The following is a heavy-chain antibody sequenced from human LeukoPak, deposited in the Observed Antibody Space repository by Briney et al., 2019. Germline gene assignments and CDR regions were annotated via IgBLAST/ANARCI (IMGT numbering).Heavy chain of an antibody. J-gene: IGHJ4*02. CDR2: INPNSGGT. Sequence: VASVRVSFMASGYTFTDYYMHWVRQAPGQGLAWMGWINPNSGGTNYAQKFQGWVTMTRDTSISTAYMELSRLRSDDTAVYYCARGDSGDGYNLSSDYWGQGTLVTVSS. V-gene: IGHV1-2*04. CDR3: ARGDSGDGYNLSSDY. D-gene: IGHD5-24*01. CDR1: GYTFTDYY.